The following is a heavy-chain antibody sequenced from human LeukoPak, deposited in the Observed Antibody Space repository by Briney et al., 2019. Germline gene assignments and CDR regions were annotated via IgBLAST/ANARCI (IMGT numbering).Heavy chain of an antibody. D-gene: IGHD6-6*01. CDR2: INHSGST. V-gene: IGHV4-34*01. Sequence: SETLSLTCAVYGGSFSGYYWSWIRQPPGKGLEWIGEINHSGSTNYNPSLKRRVTISVDTSKNQFSLKLSSVTAADTAVYCCARRRLGAARPLDYWGQGTLVTVSS. CDR1: GGSFSGYY. J-gene: IGHJ4*02. CDR3: ARRRLGAARPLDY.